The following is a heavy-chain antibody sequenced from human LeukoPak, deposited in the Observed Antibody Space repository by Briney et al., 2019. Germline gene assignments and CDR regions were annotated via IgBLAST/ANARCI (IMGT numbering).Heavy chain of an antibody. CDR3: ARGLGNDGIFDY. V-gene: IGHV1-69*06. Sequence: GASVKVSCKASGGTFSSYAISWVRQAPGQGLEWMGGIIPIFGTANYAQKFRGRVTITADKSTRTAYMELSSLRSEDTAVYYCARGLGNDGIFDYWGQGTLVSVSS. D-gene: IGHD1-1*01. J-gene: IGHJ4*02. CDR2: IIPIFGTA. CDR1: GGTFSSYA.